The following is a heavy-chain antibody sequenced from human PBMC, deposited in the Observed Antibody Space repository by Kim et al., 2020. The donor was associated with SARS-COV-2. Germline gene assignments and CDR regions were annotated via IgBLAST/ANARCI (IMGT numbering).Heavy chain of an antibody. CDR3: ARGRKLHNWFDP. D-gene: IGHD3-10*01. Sequence: SETLSLTCAVYGGSFSGYYWSWIRQPPGKGLEWIGEINHSGSTNYNPSLKSRVTISVDTSKNQFSLKLSSVTAADTAVYYCARGRKLHNWFDPWGQGTLVTVSS. V-gene: IGHV4-34*01. CDR1: GGSFSGYY. CDR2: INHSGST. J-gene: IGHJ5*02.